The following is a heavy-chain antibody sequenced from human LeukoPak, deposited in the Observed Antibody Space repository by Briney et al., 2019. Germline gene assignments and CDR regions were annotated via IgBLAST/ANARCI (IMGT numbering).Heavy chain of an antibody. V-gene: IGHV3-30*04. D-gene: IGHD2-8*02. CDR3: ARILSPYEWYWDAFDI. Sequence: GRSLRLSCAASGFTFSSYAMHWVRQAPGKGLEWVAVISYDGSNKYHADSVKGRFTISRDNSKNTLYLQMNSLRAEDTAVYYCARILSPYEWYWDAFDIWGQGTMVTVSS. J-gene: IGHJ3*02. CDR2: ISYDGSNK. CDR1: GFTFSSYA.